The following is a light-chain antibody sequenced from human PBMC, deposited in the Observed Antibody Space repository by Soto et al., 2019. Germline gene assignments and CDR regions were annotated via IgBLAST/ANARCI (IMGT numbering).Light chain of an antibody. CDR1: QSVRSTY. V-gene: IGKV3-20*01. CDR3: QQYGSSPIT. CDR2: GAS. Sequence: EVVLTQSPGTLSLSPGERATLSCRASQSVRSTYLAWYQQQPGQAPRLLIYGASSRATGIPDRVSASGSGTDFTLTISRLEPEDFAVYYCQQYGSSPITFGQGTRPEIK. J-gene: IGKJ5*01.